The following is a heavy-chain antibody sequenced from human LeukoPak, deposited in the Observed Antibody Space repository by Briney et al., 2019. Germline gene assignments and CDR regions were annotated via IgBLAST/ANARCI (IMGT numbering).Heavy chain of an antibody. D-gene: IGHD6-19*01. CDR1: GGSISSYY. V-gene: IGHV4-38-2*02. CDR2: IYHSGST. CDR3: AREVAVADNYFDY. Sequence: SETLSLTCTVSGGSISSYYWSWIRQPPGKGLEWIGSIYHSGSTYYNPSLKSRVTISVDTSKNQFSLKLSSVTAADTAVYYCAREVAVADNYFDYWGQGTLVTVSS. J-gene: IGHJ4*02.